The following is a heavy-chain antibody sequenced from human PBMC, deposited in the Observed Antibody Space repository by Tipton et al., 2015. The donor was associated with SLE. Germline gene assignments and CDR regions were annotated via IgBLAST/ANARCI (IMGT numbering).Heavy chain of an antibody. V-gene: IGHV3-53*01. CDR2: ISTGSRT. CDR1: GIIVSDNY. J-gene: IGHJ4*02. CDR3: ARDFSGVVIIGPDS. Sequence: SLRLSCAASGIIVSDNYMSWVRQAPGKGLEWVSFISTGSRTEYADSVKGRFTISRDNSEDTVFLQMNSLRAEDTAVYFCARDFSGVVIIGPDSWGQGTLVTVSS. D-gene: IGHD3-3*01.